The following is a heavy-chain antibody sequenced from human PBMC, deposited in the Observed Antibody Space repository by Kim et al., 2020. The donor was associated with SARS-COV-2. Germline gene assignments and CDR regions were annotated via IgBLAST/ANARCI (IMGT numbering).Heavy chain of an antibody. CDR2: ISYSGSTI. D-gene: IGHD6-13*01. J-gene: IGHJ4*02. V-gene: IGHV3-11*01. Sequence: GGSLRLSCVVSGFTFSDYYMSWVRQAPGKGLEWVSYISYSGSTIYYADSVKGRFTISRDIAKNSLYLQMNSLRAEDTAVYYCAGDIEAPGLFFDYWGQGTLVTVSS. CDR1: GFTFSDYY. CDR3: AGDIEAPGLFFDY.